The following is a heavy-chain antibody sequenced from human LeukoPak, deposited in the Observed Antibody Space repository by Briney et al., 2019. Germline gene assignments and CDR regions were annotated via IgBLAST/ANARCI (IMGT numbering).Heavy chain of an antibody. J-gene: IGHJ4*02. CDR3: ARVRADSSGYYLDY. Sequence: GGSLRLSCAASGFTFSSYAMSWVRQAPGKGLEWVSVIYSGGSTYYADSVKGRFTISRDNSKNTLYLQMNSLRAEDTAVYYCARVRADSSGYYLDYWGQGTLVTVSS. CDR2: IYSGGST. V-gene: IGHV3-53*01. D-gene: IGHD3-22*01. CDR1: GFTFSSYA.